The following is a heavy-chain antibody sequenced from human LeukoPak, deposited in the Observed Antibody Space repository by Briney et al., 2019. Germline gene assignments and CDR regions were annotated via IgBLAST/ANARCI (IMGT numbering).Heavy chain of an antibody. CDR3: ARSVICSGGTCYPGPVDY. D-gene: IGHD2-15*01. J-gene: IGHJ4*02. CDR1: GFTFSSYD. V-gene: IGHV3-13*04. Sequence: GGSLRLSCVASGFTFSSYDMHWVRQATGKGLEWVSGIGTAGDTYYPDFVKGRFIISRENAKNSLYLQMNSLTGGDTAVYYCARSVICSGGTCYPGPVDYWGQGTLVTVSS. CDR2: IGTAGDT.